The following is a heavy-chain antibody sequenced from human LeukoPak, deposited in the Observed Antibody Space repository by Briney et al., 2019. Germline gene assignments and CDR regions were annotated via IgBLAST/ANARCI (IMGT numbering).Heavy chain of an antibody. CDR3: ARRGLVGDAFDF. J-gene: IGHJ3*01. Sequence: SVKLSCEACGGTFSSYTISWVRQAPGQGLEWMGRIIPILGIANYAQEFRGRVTITADKSTSTAYRELSSLRSEDTAVYCCARRGLVGDAFDFWGQGTMVTVSS. CDR2: IIPILGIA. V-gene: IGHV1-69*02. CDR1: GGTFSSYT. D-gene: IGHD2-15*01.